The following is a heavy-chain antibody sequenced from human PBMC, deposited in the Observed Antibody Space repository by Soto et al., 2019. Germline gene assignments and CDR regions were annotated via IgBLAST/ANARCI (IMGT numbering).Heavy chain of an antibody. CDR3: ARERPGDYVWGSYRPVAFDI. D-gene: IGHD3-16*02. CDR1: GYTFTSYG. V-gene: IGHV1-18*01. CDR2: ISAYNGNT. J-gene: IGHJ3*02. Sequence: ASVKVSCKASGYTFTSYGIIWVRQAPGQGLEGMGWISAYNGNTNYAQKLQGRVTMTTDTSTSTAYMELRSLRSDDTAVYYCARERPGDYVWGSYRPVAFDIWGQGTMVT.